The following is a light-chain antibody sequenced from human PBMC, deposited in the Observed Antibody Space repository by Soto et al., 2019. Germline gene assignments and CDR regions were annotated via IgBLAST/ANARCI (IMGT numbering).Light chain of an antibody. CDR2: KAS. Sequence: DIQMTQSPSTLSASVGDRVTITCRASQSISSLLAWYQQKPGKAPKLLIYKASSLESGVPSGFSGSRSGPEFPLTISSLQPDDFATYYCQQYSTYPWTFGQGTKVEIK. CDR1: QSISSL. CDR3: QQYSTYPWT. J-gene: IGKJ1*01. V-gene: IGKV1-5*03.